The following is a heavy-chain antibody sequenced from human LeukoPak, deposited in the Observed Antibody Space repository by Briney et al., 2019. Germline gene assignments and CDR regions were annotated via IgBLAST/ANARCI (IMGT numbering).Heavy chain of an antibody. J-gene: IGHJ6*02. CDR3: AKDMGYGPGYGMDV. Sequence: GRSLRLSCAASGFTFDDYAMHWVRQAPGKGLGWVSGISWNSGCIGYADSVKGRFTISRDNAKNSLYLQMNSLRAEDTALYYCAKDMGYGPGYGMDVWGQATTVTVSS. CDR2: ISWNSGCI. D-gene: IGHD2-15*01. V-gene: IGHV3-9*01. CDR1: GFTFDDYA.